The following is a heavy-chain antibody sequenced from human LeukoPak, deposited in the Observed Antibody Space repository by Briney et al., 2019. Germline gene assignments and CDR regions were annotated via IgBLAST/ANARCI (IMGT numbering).Heavy chain of an antibody. CDR2: INPNSGGT. J-gene: IGHJ4*02. D-gene: IGHD2-15*01. Sequence: ASVKVSCKASGYTFTGYYMHWVRQAPGQGLEWMGWINPNSGGTKYAQTFQGRVTMTSDASISTAYMELSSLRSDDTAVYYCASRPDQHLLYYFDYGGQGALVTVSA. V-gene: IGHV1-2*02. CDR1: GYTFTGYY. CDR3: ASRPDQHLLYYFDY.